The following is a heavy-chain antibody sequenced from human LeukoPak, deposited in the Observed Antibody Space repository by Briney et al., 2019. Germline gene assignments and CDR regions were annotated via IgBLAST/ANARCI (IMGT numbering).Heavy chain of an antibody. CDR3: ARETRFTTLGN. Sequence: ASVKVSCKASGGTFSSYAISWVRQAPGQGLEWMGWINPNSGGTNYAQKFQGRVTMTKDTSISTAYMELSRLRSDDTAVYYCARETRFTTLGNWGQGTLVTVSS. V-gene: IGHV1-2*02. D-gene: IGHD3-3*01. CDR2: INPNSGGT. CDR1: GGTFSSYA. J-gene: IGHJ4*02.